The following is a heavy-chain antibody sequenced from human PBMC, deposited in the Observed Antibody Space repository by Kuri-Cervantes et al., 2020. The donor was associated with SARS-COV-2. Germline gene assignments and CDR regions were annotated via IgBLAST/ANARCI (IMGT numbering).Heavy chain of an antibody. CDR2: IDWDDDK. D-gene: IGHD5-24*01. CDR3: ARMGDGYDFEY. V-gene: IGHV2-70*04. J-gene: IGHJ4*02. CDR1: GFSLNTNGNR. Sequence: SGPTLVKPTETLTVTCTFSGFSLNTNGNRVSWIRQAPGKALEWLARIDWDDDKFYSTSLKSRLIISKDTSKNQVVLTLTNVDPGGTGTYYCARMGDGYDFEYWGQGTVVTDSS.